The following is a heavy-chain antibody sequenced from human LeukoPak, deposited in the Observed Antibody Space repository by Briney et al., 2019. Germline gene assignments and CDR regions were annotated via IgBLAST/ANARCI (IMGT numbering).Heavy chain of an antibody. D-gene: IGHD2-2*01. CDR1: GFTFSSYG. CDR3: ARGYCSSTSCSIFDY. V-gene: IGHV3-33*01. Sequence: GGSLRLSCAASGFTFSSYGMHWVRQAPGKGLEGVAVIWYDGSNKYYADSVKGRFTISRDNSKNTLYLQMNSLRAEDTAVYYCARGYCSSTSCSIFDYWGQGTLVTVSS. CDR2: IWYDGSNK. J-gene: IGHJ4*02.